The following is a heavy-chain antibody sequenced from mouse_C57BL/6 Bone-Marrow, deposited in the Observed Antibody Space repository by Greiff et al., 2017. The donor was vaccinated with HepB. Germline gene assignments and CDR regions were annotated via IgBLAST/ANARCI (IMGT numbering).Heavy chain of an antibody. V-gene: IGHV1-26*01. CDR3: AREGSNYGS. D-gene: IGHD2-5*01. J-gene: IGHJ2*01. CDR1: GYTFTDYY. Sequence: VQLQQSGPELVKPGASVKISCKASGYTFTDYYMNWVKQSHGKSLEWIGDINPNNGGTSYNQKFKGKATLTVDKSSSTAYMELRSLTSEDSAVYYCAREGSNYGSWGEGTTLTVSS. CDR2: INPNNGGT.